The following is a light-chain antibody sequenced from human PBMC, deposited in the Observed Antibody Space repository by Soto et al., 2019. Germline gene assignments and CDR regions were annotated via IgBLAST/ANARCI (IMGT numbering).Light chain of an antibody. J-gene: IGKJ4*01. CDR2: GAS. V-gene: IGKV3-20*01. CDR3: QHYDTSLI. Sequence: VVLKQSPGTLSLSPGERATLSCRASQSVSNSYLAWYQQKPGQAPRLLIYGASSRATGIPDRLSGSGSGTDFTLTISRLEPGDFAVYYCQHYDTSLIFGGGSKVDIK. CDR1: QSVSNSY.